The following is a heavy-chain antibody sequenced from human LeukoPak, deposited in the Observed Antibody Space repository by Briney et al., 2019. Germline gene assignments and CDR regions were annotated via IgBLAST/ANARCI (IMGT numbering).Heavy chain of an antibody. J-gene: IGHJ4*02. CDR3: AELILISADD. CDR1: GFTFSNYS. V-gene: IGHV3-21*01. CDR2: ISSSSSHT. Sequence: GGSLRLSCVGSGFTFSNYSMNWVRQAPGKGLEWVSSISSSSSHTYYADSVKGRFTISRDNAKNAVYLQMNSLTADDTAVYYCAELILISADDWGQGTLVSVSS. D-gene: IGHD3-22*01.